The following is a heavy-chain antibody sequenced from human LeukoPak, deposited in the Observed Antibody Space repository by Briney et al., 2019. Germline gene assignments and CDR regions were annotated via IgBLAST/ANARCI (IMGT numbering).Heavy chain of an antibody. CDR1: GGSISSSN. D-gene: IGHD3-10*01. V-gene: IGHV3-21*01. CDR2: ISSSSSYI. CDR3: ARDLSTGLWFGESTAGYYGMDV. J-gene: IGHJ6*02. Sequence: PSGTLSLTCAVSGGSISSSNWWSWVRQAPGKGLEWVSSISSSSSYIYYADSVKGRFAISRDNAKNSLYLQMNSLRAEDTAVYYCARDLSTGLWFGESTAGYYGMDVWGQGTTVTVSS.